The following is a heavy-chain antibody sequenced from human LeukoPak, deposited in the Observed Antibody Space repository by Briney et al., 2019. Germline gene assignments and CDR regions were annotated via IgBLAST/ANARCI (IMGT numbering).Heavy chain of an antibody. CDR2: INPNTGGT. V-gene: IGHV1-2*02. CDR1: GYTFTGYF. Sequence: ASVKISCKASGYTFTGYFMHWVRQAPGQGLEWMGWINPNTGGTNYAQKFQGKVTMTRDTSNSATYMELNRLRFDDTAVYFCARGAIVSYTSGWHVNYWGQGTLVTVSS. CDR3: ARGAIVSYTSGWHVNY. D-gene: IGHD6-19*01. J-gene: IGHJ4*02.